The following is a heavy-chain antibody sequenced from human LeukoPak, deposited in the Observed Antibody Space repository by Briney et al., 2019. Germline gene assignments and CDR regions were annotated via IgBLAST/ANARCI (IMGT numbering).Heavy chain of an antibody. CDR2: ISNDGNSK. J-gene: IGHJ4*02. CDR1: GFTFTTYA. D-gene: IGHD3-10*01. V-gene: IGHV3-30-3*01. CDR3: VRGRALDY. Sequence: GGSLRLSCSASGFTFTTYAVHWVRQAPGKGLEWVAVISNDGNSKNFADSVKGRFTISRDNSKNTVYLQMNSLRAGDTAMYYCVRGRALDYWGQGTLVTVSS.